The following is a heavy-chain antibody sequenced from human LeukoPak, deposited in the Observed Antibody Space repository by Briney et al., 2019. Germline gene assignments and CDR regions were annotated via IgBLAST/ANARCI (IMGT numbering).Heavy chain of an antibody. J-gene: IGHJ6*02. V-gene: IGHV4-34*01. D-gene: IGHD2-2*01. Sequence: PSETLSLTCAVYGGSFSGYYWSWIRQPPGKGLEWIGEINHSGSTNYNPSLKSRVTISVDTSKNQFSLKLSSVTAADTAVYYCAREDRVVPAASYYYGMDVGGQGTTVTVSS. CDR1: GGSFSGYY. CDR3: AREDRVVPAASYYYGMDV. CDR2: INHSGST.